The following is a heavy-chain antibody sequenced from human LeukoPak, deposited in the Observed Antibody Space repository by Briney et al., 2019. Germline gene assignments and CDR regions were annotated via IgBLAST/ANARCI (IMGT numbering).Heavy chain of an antibody. CDR2: INHSGST. Sequence: SGTLSLTCAVYGGSFSGYYWSWIRQPPGKGLEWIGEINHSGSTNYNPSLKSRVTISVDTSKNQFSLKLSSVTAADTAVYYCARVNINNWHSCDYWGQGTLVTVSS. CDR3: ARVNINNWHSCDY. CDR1: GGSFSGYY. J-gene: IGHJ4*02. V-gene: IGHV4-34*01. D-gene: IGHD1-1*01.